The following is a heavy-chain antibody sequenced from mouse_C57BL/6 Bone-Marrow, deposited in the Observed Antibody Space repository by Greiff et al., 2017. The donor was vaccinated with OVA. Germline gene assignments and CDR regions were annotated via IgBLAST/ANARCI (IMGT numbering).Heavy chain of an antibody. CDR2: IYPGDGDT. CDR1: GYAFSSSW. J-gene: IGHJ3*01. V-gene: IGHV1-82*01. D-gene: IGHD2-1*01. Sequence: QVQLQQSGPELVKPGASVKISCKASGYAFSSSWMNWVKQRPGKGLEWIGRIYPGDGDTNYNGKFKGKATLTADKSSSTAYMQLSSLTYEDSAVYYCARGILPWGQGTLVTVSA. CDR3: ARGILP.